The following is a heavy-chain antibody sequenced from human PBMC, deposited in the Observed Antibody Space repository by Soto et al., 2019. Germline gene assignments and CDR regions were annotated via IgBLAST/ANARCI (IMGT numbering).Heavy chain of an antibody. J-gene: IGHJ4*02. V-gene: IGHV4-39*01. D-gene: IGHD2-8*01. CDR3: GRVMIGTSRHTDSDY. CDR1: GASISSRDYY. Sequence: SETLSLTCTVSGASISSRDYYWGWIRQTPGKGLEWIGNIDYNGVTYYNPPLKSRVTVSKDTSKNQFPLKVASVTAADTAIYYCGRVMIGTSRHTDSDYWGQGTQVTVSS. CDR2: IDYNGVT.